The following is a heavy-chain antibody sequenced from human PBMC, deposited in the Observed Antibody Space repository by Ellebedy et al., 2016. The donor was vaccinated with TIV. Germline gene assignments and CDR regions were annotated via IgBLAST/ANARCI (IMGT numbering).Heavy chain of an antibody. CDR3: AKDGGGYCVGTSC. J-gene: IGHJ4*02. Sequence: PGGFLRLSCTASGIDLSPFAMGWVCQTPGKGLEWVSGLFGSGGGITYSDSVKGRFTISRNNSKNTIYLQMNSLRAEDTAVYYCAKDGGGYCVGTSCWGQGTLVTVSS. CDR1: GIDLSPFA. D-gene: IGHD2-2*01. V-gene: IGHV3-23*01. CDR2: LFGSGGGI.